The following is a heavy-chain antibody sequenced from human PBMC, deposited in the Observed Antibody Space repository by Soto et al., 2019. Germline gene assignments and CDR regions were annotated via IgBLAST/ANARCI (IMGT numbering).Heavy chain of an antibody. CDR3: ARGHGYCSGGSCYSDLFDY. V-gene: IGHV4-34*01. J-gene: IGHJ4*02. Sequence: QVQLQQWGAGLLKPSETLSLTCAVYGGSFSGYYWSWIRQPPGKGLEWIGEINHSGSTNYNPSLKSRGTISVDTSKNQFSLKLSSVTAADTAVYYCARGHGYCSGGSCYSDLFDYWGQGTLVTVSS. D-gene: IGHD2-15*01. CDR1: GGSFSGYY. CDR2: INHSGST.